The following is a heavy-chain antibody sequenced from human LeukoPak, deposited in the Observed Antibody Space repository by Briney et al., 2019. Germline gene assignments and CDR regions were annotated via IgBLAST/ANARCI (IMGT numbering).Heavy chain of an antibody. CDR3: ARDRLTTVTTFHFDY. CDR1: GFTFSTYA. D-gene: IGHD4-17*01. Sequence: GRSLSLSSAASGFTFSTYAMHWVRQAPGKGLEWVAVIWYDRTNKYYADSVKGRFTISRDNSKNTLYLQMSSLRAEDTAVYYCARDRLTTVTTFHFDYWGQGTLVTVSS. J-gene: IGHJ4*02. V-gene: IGHV3-33*01. CDR2: IWYDRTNK.